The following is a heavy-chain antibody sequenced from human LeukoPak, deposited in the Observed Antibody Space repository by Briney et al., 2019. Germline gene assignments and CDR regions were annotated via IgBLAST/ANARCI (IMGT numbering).Heavy chain of an antibody. CDR2: INPNSGGT. D-gene: IGHD6-19*01. J-gene: IGHJ3*02. Sequence: ASVKVSCKASGYTLTGYYMHWVRQAPGQGLEWMGWINPNSGGTDYAQKFQGRVTMTRDTSISKVYMELSGLRSDDTAVYYCARETVAGTDAFDIWGQGTMVTVSS. CDR3: ARETVAGTDAFDI. CDR1: GYTLTGYY. V-gene: IGHV1-2*02.